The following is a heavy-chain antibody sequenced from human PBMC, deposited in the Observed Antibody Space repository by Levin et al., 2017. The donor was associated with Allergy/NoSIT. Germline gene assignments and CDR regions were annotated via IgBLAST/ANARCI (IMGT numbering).Heavy chain of an antibody. CDR3: AKAGDSDFWSGYEDY. V-gene: IGHV3-23*01. D-gene: IGHD3-3*01. CDR2: IGGSGDST. CDR1: GFSFSSYA. J-gene: IGHJ4*02. Sequence: HGESLKISCAASGFSFSSYAMNWVRQAPGKGLEWVSAIGGSGDSTYYADSVKGRFTISRDNSKNTLYLQMNSLRAEDTAVYYCAKAGDSDFWSGYEDYWGQGTLVTVSS.